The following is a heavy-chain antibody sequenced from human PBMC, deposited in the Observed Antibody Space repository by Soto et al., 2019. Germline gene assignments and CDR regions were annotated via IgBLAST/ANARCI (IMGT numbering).Heavy chain of an antibody. J-gene: IGHJ4*02. Sequence: QVQLVQSGAEVKKPGASVKVSCKASGYTFTSYGISWVRQAPGQGLEWMGWISAYNGNTNYAQKLQGRVTMTTDTSTSTAYMELRSLRSDDTAVYYCARGRWHPGIAVAGSKYYFDYWGQGTLVTVSS. V-gene: IGHV1-18*01. D-gene: IGHD6-19*01. CDR1: GYTFTSYG. CDR3: ARGRWHPGIAVAGSKYYFDY. CDR2: ISAYNGNT.